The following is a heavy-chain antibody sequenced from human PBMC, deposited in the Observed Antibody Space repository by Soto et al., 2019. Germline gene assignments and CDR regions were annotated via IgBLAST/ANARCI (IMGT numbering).Heavy chain of an antibody. CDR2: IKQDGSEK. D-gene: IGHD2-8*01. CDR1: GFTFSSYW. CDR3: ARVRGDIVLMVYAIRYAFDF. Sequence: GGSLRLSCAASGFTFSSYWMSWVRQAPGKGLEWVANIKQDGSEKYYVDSVKGRFTISRDNAKNSLYLQMNSLRAEDTAVYYCARVRGDIVLMVYAIRYAFDFWGQGTMVTVSS. V-gene: IGHV3-7*01. J-gene: IGHJ3*01.